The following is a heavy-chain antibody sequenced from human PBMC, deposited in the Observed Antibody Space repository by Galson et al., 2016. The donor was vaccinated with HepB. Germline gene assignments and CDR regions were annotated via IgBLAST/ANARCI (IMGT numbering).Heavy chain of an antibody. CDR1: GYTFTSYF. J-gene: IGHJ1*01. CDR2: INPSGGGI. V-gene: IGHV1-46*01. CDR3: ARIHGGSDFQL. D-gene: IGHD4-23*01. Sequence: SVKVSCKAPGYTFTSYFIHWVRQAPGQGLEWMGVINPSGGGISYAQKFQGRVTVTRDTSTTTVYMELSTLRPEDTAVYYCARIHGGSDFQLWGQGTLVTVSS.